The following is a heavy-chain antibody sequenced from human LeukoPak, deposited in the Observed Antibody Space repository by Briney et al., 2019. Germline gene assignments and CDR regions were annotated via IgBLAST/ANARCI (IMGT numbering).Heavy chain of an antibody. CDR2: IYYSGST. CDR1: GGPIRSYY. Sequence: SETLSLTCSVSGGPIRSYYWSWIRQPPGKGLEWIGYIYYSGSTNYNPSLESRVTLSVDTSKNQFSLKLSSVTAADTAMYHCARHTLDHWYFDLWGRGTLVTVSS. J-gene: IGHJ2*01. CDR3: ARHTLDHWYFDL. V-gene: IGHV4-59*08.